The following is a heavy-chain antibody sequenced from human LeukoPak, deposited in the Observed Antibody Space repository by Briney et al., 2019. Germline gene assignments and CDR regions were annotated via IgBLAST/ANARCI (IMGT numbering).Heavy chain of an antibody. J-gene: IGHJ4*02. CDR3: ARGRGYRDYDRPLDY. Sequence: GGSQTLLCAASGFTFSSYAVNWVRQAPGKGREGVSVITRGGNTYYAGSGEGRFTPSRGNSKNTLYVQMNSLRAEDTAIYYCARGRGYRDYDRPLDYWGQGTLVTVSS. CDR1: GFTFSSYA. V-gene: IGHV3-23*01. CDR2: ITRGGNT. D-gene: IGHD5-12*01.